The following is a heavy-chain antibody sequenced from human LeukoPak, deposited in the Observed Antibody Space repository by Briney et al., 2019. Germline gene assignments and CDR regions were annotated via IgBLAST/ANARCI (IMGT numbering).Heavy chain of an antibody. CDR2: ISYDGSNK. Sequence: GRSLRLSCAASGFTFSSYAMHWVRQAPGKGLEWVAVISYDGSNKYYADSVKGRFTISRDNSKNTLYLQMNSLGAEDTAVYYCARARCTKGVCYFPYFDYWGQGTLVTVSS. V-gene: IGHV3-30-3*01. D-gene: IGHD2-8*01. J-gene: IGHJ4*02. CDR3: ARARCTKGVCYFPYFDY. CDR1: GFTFSSYA.